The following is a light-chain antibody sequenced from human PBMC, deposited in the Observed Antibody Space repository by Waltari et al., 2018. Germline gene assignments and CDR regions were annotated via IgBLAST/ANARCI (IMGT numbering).Light chain of an antibody. Sequence: IVMTQSPDSLAVSLGERATINCKFSQSVLYSSNNKNDLAWYQQKPGQPPKLLIYWASTRESGVPDRFSGSGSGTDFTLTISSLQAEDVAVYYCQQYYTTPLTFGPGTKVDIK. CDR3: QQYYTTPLT. CDR1: QSVLYSSNNKND. J-gene: IGKJ3*01. V-gene: IGKV4-1*01. CDR2: WAS.